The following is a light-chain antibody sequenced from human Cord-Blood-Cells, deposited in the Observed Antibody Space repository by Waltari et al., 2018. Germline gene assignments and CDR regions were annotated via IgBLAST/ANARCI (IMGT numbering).Light chain of an antibody. V-gene: IGKV1-17*01. Sequence: DIQMTKSPSSLSASVEDRVTITCRESQGIRNDLGCYQQKPGKAPNRLIYAASSLQSGVPSRFSGSGSGTEFTLTISSLQPEDFATYYCLQHNSYPFTFGGGTKVEIK. J-gene: IGKJ4*01. CDR1: QGIRND. CDR2: AAS. CDR3: LQHNSYPFT.